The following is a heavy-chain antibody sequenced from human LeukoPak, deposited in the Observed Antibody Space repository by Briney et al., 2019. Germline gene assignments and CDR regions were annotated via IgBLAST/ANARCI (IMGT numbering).Heavy chain of an antibody. CDR1: ELTFTGYW. CDR3: ARDPKLGIVDY. D-gene: IGHD7-27*01. Sequence: GGSLRLSCAASELTFTGYWMNWVRQAPGKGLQWVGNIRQDGGLTHYSDSVKGRFTISRDNAKNSLYLQMNSLRAEDTAVYYCARDPKLGIVDYWGQGTLVTVSS. V-gene: IGHV3-7*01. J-gene: IGHJ4*02. CDR2: IRQDGGLT.